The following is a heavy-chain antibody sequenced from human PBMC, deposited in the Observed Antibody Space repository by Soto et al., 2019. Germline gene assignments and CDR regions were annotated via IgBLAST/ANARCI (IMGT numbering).Heavy chain of an antibody. CDR2: IKQDGSEK. D-gene: IGHD6-19*01. Sequence: GSLRLSCAASGFTFSSYWMSWVRQAPGKGLEWVANIKQDGSEKYYVDSVKGRFTISRDNAKNSLYLQMNSLRAEDTAVYYCARGIAVAGIYYYYFMDVWGQGTTVTVS. J-gene: IGHJ6*02. CDR1: GFTFSSYW. V-gene: IGHV3-7*01. CDR3: ARGIAVAGIYYYYFMDV.